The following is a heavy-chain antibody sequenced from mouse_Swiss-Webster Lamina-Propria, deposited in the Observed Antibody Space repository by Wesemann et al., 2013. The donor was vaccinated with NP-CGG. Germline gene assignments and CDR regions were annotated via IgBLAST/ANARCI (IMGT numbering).Heavy chain of an antibody. D-gene: IGHD4-1*01. Sequence: INSNGGSTYYPDSVKGRFTISRDNAKNTLYLQMSSLKSEDTAMYYCARGQLTGTVDYWGQGTTLTVSS. CDR3: ARGQLTGTVDY. J-gene: IGHJ2*01. CDR2: INSNGGST. V-gene: IGHV5-6-3*01.